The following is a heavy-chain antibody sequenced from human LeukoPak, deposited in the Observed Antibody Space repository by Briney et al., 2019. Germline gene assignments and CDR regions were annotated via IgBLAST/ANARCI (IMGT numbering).Heavy chain of an antibody. CDR3: ARDGVLRYSIPGDYYYGMDA. Sequence: GGSLRLSCAASGFTFSDYYMSWISQAPGKGLEWVSYISSSGSTIYYADSVKGRFTISRDNAKNSLYLQMNSLRAEGTAVYYCARDGVLRYSIPGDYYYGMDAWGQGTTVTVSS. J-gene: IGHJ6*02. CDR1: GFTFSDYY. CDR2: ISSSGSTI. V-gene: IGHV3-11*01. D-gene: IGHD3-9*01.